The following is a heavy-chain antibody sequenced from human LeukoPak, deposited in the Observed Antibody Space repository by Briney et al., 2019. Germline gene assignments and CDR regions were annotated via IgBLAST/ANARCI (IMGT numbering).Heavy chain of an antibody. D-gene: IGHD1-26*01. CDR2: ISWNSGSI. Sequence: GRSLRLSCAASGFTFDDYGMHWVRQAPGKGLEWVSGISWNSGSIGYADSVKGRFTISRDNAKNSLYLQMNSLRAEDTAVYYCARIRYSGREGPIDYWGQGTLVTVSS. J-gene: IGHJ4*02. CDR3: ARIRYSGREGPIDY. CDR1: GFTFDDYG. V-gene: IGHV3-9*01.